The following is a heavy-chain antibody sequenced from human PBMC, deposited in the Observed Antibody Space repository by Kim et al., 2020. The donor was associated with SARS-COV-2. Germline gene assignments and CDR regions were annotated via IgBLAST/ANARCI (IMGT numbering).Heavy chain of an antibody. V-gene: IGHV4-31*03. CDR2: IYYSGST. D-gene: IGHD3-9*01. J-gene: IGHJ6*02. CDR1: GGSISSGGYY. CDR3: ATYYDILTGPDYYYYGMDV. Sequence: SETLSLTCTVSGGSISSGGYYWSWIRQHPGKGLEWIGYIYYSGSTYYNPSLKSRVTISVDTSKNQFSLKLSSVTAADTAVYYCATYYDILTGPDYYYYGMDVWGQGTTVNVSS.